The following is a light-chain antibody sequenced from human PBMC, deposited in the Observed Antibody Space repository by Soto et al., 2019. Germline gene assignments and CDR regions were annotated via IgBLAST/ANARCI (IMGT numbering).Light chain of an antibody. J-gene: IGKJ4*01. Sequence: EIVLTQSPGTLSLSPGERATLSCRASQSVSSFLAWYQQKPGQAPRSLIYDASSRATGIQDRFSGGGSGTDFTLTIRRLEPEDFAVYYCQQFSSYPLTFGGGTKVDIK. CDR1: QSVSSF. CDR3: QQFSSYPLT. CDR2: DAS. V-gene: IGKV3-20*01.